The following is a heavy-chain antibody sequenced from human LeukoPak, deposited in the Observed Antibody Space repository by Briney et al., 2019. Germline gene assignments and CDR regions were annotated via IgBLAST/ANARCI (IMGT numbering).Heavy chain of an antibody. CDR1: GSTFSRYW. Sequence: GGSLRLSCAASGSTFSRYWMHWVRQASGKGLVWVSRVKSDGSDTIYADSVKGRFTISRDNAKNTLYLQMDSLRAEDTAVYYCTTGIGNYYYYWGQGTLVTVAS. CDR3: TTGIGNYYYY. D-gene: IGHD3-10*01. J-gene: IGHJ4*02. V-gene: IGHV3-74*01. CDR2: VKSDGSDT.